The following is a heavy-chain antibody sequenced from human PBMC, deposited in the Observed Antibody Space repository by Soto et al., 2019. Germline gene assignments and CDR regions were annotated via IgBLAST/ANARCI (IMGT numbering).Heavy chain of an antibody. CDR1: GGSISDYY. CDR3: ARGAYDSSGYYWFDY. CDR2: IYYTGRT. D-gene: IGHD3-22*01. Sequence: KSSETLSLTCTVSGGSISDYYWSWIRQPPGKGLEWIGYIYYTGRTTYSPSLKSRVTISVDTSKNQFSLKLSSVTAADTAVYYCARGAYDSSGYYWFDYWGQGTLVTVSS. J-gene: IGHJ4*02. V-gene: IGHV4-59*01.